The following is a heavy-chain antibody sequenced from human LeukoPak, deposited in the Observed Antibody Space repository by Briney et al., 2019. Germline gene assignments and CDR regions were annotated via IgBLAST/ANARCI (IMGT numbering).Heavy chain of an antibody. CDR1: GGSISSSSYY. CDR2: IYYSGST. D-gene: IGHD3-22*01. CDR3: ARLYYDSSGNWFDP. Sequence: SETLSLTCTVSGGSISSSSYYWGWIRQPPGKGLEWIGSIYYSGSTYYNPSLKSRVTISVDTSKNQFSLKLSSVTAAGTAVYYCARLYYDSSGNWFDPWGQGTLVTVSS. V-gene: IGHV4-39*01. J-gene: IGHJ5*02.